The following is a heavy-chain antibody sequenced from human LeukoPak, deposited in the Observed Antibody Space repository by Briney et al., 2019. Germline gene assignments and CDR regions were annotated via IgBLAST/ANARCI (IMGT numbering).Heavy chain of an antibody. D-gene: IGHD6-13*01. CDR3: ARDRGVIAAAGLDY. V-gene: IGHV4-34*01. J-gene: IGHJ4*02. CDR2: INHSGST. Sequence: SETLSLTCAVYGGSFSGYYWSWIRQPPGKGLEWIGEINHSGSTNYNPSLKSRVTISVDTSKNQFSLKLSSVTAADTAVYYCARDRGVIAAAGLDYWGQGTLVTVSS. CDR1: GGSFSGYY.